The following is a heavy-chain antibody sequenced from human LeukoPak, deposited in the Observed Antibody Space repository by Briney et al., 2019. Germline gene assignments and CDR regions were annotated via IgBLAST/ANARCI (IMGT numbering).Heavy chain of an antibody. Sequence: GRSLRLSCAASGFTFSTYAMHWVRQAPGKGLEWVAVITYDGSDNYYADSVKGRFTISRDNSKNTVYLQMNSLRAEDTAVYYCARVPYGSGTYTDYWGRGTLVTVSS. CDR2: ITYDGSDN. J-gene: IGHJ4*02. CDR1: GFTFSTYA. CDR3: ARVPYGSGTYTDY. D-gene: IGHD3-10*01. V-gene: IGHV3-30-3*01.